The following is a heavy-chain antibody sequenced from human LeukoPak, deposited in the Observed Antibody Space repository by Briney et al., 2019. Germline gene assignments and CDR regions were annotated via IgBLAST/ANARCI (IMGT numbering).Heavy chain of an antibody. Sequence: ASVKVSCKASGYTFTSYAMHWVRQAPGQRLEWMGWINAGNGNTKYSQEFQGRVTITRDTSASTAYMELSSLRSEDMAVYYCARAGGAAGHNDAFDIWGQGTMVTVSS. J-gene: IGHJ3*02. CDR3: ARAGGAAGHNDAFDI. V-gene: IGHV1-3*03. CDR1: GYTFTSYA. D-gene: IGHD6-13*01. CDR2: INAGNGNT.